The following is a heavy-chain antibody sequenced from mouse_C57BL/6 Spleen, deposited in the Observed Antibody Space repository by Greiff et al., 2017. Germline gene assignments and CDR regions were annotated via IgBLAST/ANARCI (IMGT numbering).Heavy chain of an antibody. J-gene: IGHJ4*01. V-gene: IGHV1-18*01. CDR2: INPNNGGT. D-gene: IGHD3-2*02. Sequence: VQLQQSGPELVKPGASVKIPCKASGYTFTDYNMDWVKQSHGKSLEWIGDINPNNGGTIYNQKFKGKATLTVDKSSSTAYMELRSLTSEDTAVYYCARDSSGYLYAMDYWGQGTSVTVSS. CDR3: ARDSSGYLYAMDY. CDR1: GYTFTDYN.